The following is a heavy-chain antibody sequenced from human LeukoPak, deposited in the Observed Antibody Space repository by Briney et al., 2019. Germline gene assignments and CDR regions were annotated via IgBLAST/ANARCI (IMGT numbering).Heavy chain of an antibody. CDR3: AREVLVHSGFYDS. D-gene: IGHD6-19*01. Sequence: SVTVSCKASGDTFITYDLSWVRQAPGQGPEWMGGITPMFGIANYAQRFQGRVAITADESTSTAYMELNSLRSEDTAIYYCAREVLVHSGFYDSWGQGTLVIVSS. CDR1: GDTFITYD. CDR2: ITPMFGIA. V-gene: IGHV1-69*13. J-gene: IGHJ4*02.